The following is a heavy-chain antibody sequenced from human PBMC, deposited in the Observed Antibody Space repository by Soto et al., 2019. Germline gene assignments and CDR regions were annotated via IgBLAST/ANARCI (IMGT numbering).Heavy chain of an antibody. CDR2: ISHDGSNK. D-gene: IGHD6-13*01. Sequence: GGSLRLSCAASGFTFSSYGMHWVRQAPGKGLEWVAVISHDGSNKYYADSVKGRFTISRDNSKNTLYLQMNSLRAEDTAVYYCGKDAYSSSWLVDVWGKGTTVTVSS. J-gene: IGHJ6*04. CDR1: GFTFSSYG. CDR3: GKDAYSSSWLVDV. V-gene: IGHV3-30*18.